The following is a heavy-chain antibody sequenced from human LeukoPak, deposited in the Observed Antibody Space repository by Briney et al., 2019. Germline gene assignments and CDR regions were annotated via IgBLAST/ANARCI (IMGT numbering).Heavy chain of an antibody. J-gene: IGHJ6*02. Sequence: PGRSLRLSCAASGFTFSSYGMHWVRQAPGKGLEWVAVISFDGSNKYYADSVKGRFTISSDNSKNTLYLQMNSLRAEDTAVYYCAKVIFACSSASCSNYYYYGVDVWGQGTTVTVSS. CDR3: AKVIFACSSASCSNYYYYGVDV. D-gene: IGHD2-2*01. CDR1: GFTFSSYG. V-gene: IGHV3-30*18. CDR2: ISFDGSNK.